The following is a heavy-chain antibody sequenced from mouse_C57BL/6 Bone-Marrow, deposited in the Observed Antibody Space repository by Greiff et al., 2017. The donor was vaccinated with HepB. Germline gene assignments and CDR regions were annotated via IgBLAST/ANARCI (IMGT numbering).Heavy chain of an antibody. CDR1: GYTFTSYW. Sequence: VQLQQPGAELVKPGASVKMSCKASGYTFTSYWITWVKQRPGQGLEWIGDLYPGSGSTNYNEKFKSKATLTVDTSSSTAYMQLSSLTSEDSAVYYCARYSLPITTVVLDYWGQGTTLTVSS. V-gene: IGHV1-55*01. J-gene: IGHJ2*01. CDR3: ARYSLPITTVVLDY. CDR2: LYPGSGST. D-gene: IGHD1-1*01.